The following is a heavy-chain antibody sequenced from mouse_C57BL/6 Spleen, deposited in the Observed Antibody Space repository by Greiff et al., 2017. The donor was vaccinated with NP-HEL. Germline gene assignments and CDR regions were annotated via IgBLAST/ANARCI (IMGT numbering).Heavy chain of an antibody. Sequence: EVKLVESGGGLVKPGGSLKLSCAASGFTFSDYGMHWVRQAPEKGLEWVAYISSGSSTIYYADTVKGRFTISRDNAKNTLFLQMTSLRSEDTAMYYCASGDGYYPGGQGTLVTVSA. CDR1: GFTFSDYG. V-gene: IGHV5-17*01. D-gene: IGHD2-3*01. CDR3: ASGDGYYP. CDR2: ISSGSSTI. J-gene: IGHJ3*01.